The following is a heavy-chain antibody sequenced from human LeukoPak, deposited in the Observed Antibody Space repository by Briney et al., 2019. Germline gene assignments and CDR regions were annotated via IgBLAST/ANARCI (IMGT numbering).Heavy chain of an antibody. Sequence: PGGSLRHSCVSPRCMFHEYVIHGLRQARGKGLEWVALINGDCCSTLYADSVKGRITNSRDKSKNSLDLQKNSLRSDDNALYYRARKSERSGWYDYWGQGTQLTVSS. CDR3: ARKSERSGWYDY. J-gene: IGHJ4*02. CDR2: INGDCCST. V-gene: IGHV3-43*02. D-gene: IGHD6-19*01. CDR1: RCMFHEYV.